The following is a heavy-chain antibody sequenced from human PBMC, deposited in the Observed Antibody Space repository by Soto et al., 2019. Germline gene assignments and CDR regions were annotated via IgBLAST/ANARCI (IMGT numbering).Heavy chain of an antibody. CDR1: GGTFSSYA. J-gene: IGHJ6*02. V-gene: IGHV1-69*01. CDR2: IIPIFGTA. D-gene: IGHD3-9*01. Sequence: QVQLVQSGAEVKKPGSSVKVSCKASGGTFSSYAISWVRQAPGQGLEWMGGIIPIFGTANYAQKFQGRVTITADESTSTAYMELSSLRSEDTAVYYCARVLLRYFDSDVFQNYYYYGMDVWGQGTTVTVSS. CDR3: ARVLLRYFDSDVFQNYYYYGMDV.